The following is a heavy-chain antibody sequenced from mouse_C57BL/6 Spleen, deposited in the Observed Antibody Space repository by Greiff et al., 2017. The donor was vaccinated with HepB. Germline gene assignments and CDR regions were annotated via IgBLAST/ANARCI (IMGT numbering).Heavy chain of an antibody. J-gene: IGHJ3*01. Sequence: EVQLVESGPGLVKPSQSLSLTCSVTGYSITSGYYWNWIRQFPGNKLEWMGYISYDGSNNYNPSLKNRISITRDTSKNQFFLKLNSVTTEDTATYYCARDDGYYRFAYWGQGTLVTVSA. CDR3: ARDDGYYRFAY. V-gene: IGHV3-6*01. CDR2: ISYDGSN. CDR1: GYSITSGYY. D-gene: IGHD2-3*01.